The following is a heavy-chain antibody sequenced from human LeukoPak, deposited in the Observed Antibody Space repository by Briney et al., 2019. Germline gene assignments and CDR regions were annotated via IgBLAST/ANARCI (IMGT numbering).Heavy chain of an antibody. V-gene: IGHV3-30*02. CDR1: GFTFRLFG. CDR3: AKVKTDILIPDS. J-gene: IGHJ4*02. CDR2: IRFDGSNT. Sequence: GGSLRLSCAASGFTFRLFGMHWVRQAPGKGQEWVSFIRFDGSNTYHADSVKGRFTISRDNSKNTLYLQMNSLTSEDTAVYYCAKVKTDILIPDSWGQGTLVTVSS. D-gene: IGHD2-21*02.